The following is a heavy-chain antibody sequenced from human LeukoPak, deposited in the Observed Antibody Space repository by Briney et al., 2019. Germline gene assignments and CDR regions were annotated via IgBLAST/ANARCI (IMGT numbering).Heavy chain of an antibody. Sequence: ASVKVSCKASGYTFTSYDINWVRQATGQELEWMGWMNPNSGNTGYAQKFQGRVTMTRNTSISTAYMELSSLRSEDTAVYYCARGRNIAATIIGYWGQGTLVTVSS. CDR2: MNPNSGNT. D-gene: IGHD5-12*01. CDR3: ARGRNIAATIIGY. CDR1: GYTFTSYD. V-gene: IGHV1-8*01. J-gene: IGHJ4*02.